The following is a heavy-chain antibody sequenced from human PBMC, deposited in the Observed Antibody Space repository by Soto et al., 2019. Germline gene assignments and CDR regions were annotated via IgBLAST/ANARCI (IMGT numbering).Heavy chain of an antibody. J-gene: IGHJ4*02. CDR3: AKMDRNRDYFSLVDY. D-gene: IGHD4-17*01. V-gene: IGHV3-30*18. CDR2: ISHDGNHK. Sequence: QVQLVESGGGVIQPGRSLRLSCAASGFTFINYGMHWVRQAPGKGLEWVAIISHDGNHKNYADSVKGRFTISRDNFKNTLYLQMKSLGVEDTAVYYCAKMDRNRDYFSLVDYWGQGTLVTVSS. CDR1: GFTFINYG.